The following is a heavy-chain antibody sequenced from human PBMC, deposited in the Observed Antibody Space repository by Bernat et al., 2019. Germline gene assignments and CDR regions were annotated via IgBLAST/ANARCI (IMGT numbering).Heavy chain of an antibody. Sequence: EVQLVESGGGLVKPGGSLRLSCAASGFTFSSYSMNWVRQAPGKGLECVSYISSSSSYISYAGSVKGRFTISRDNAKNSLYLQMNSLRAEDTAVYYCARDSGGLDYWGQGTLVTVSS. CDR3: ARDSGGLDY. V-gene: IGHV3-21*05. D-gene: IGHD2-15*01. J-gene: IGHJ4*02. CDR1: GFTFSSYS. CDR2: ISSSSSYI.